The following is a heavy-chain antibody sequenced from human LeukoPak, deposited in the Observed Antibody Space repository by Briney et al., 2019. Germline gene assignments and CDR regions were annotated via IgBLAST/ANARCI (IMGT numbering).Heavy chain of an antibody. D-gene: IGHD1-14*01. CDR2: INPGGSSI. V-gene: IGHV3-74*01. CDR1: GFTFSSYW. CDR3: ARSNQADDY. J-gene: IGHJ4*02. Sequence: PGGSLRLSCAASGFTFSSYWMHWVRQVPGKGLVWVARINPGGSSITYADSVKGRFTISRDNAKNTLYLQMHSLRAEDTGVYYCARSNQADDYWGQGTLVTVSS.